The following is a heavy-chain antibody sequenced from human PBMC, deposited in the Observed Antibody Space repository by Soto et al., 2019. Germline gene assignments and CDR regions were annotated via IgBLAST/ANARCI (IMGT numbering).Heavy chain of an antibody. V-gene: IGHV4-31*03. CDR2: IYYSGST. J-gene: IGHJ5*02. CDR1: GGSISSGGYY. CDR3: AGGREYSYGFDYA. D-gene: IGHD5-18*01. Sequence: SETLSLTCTVSGGSISSGGYYWSWIRQHPGKGLEWIGYIYYSGSTYYNPSLKSRVTISGDTSKNQFSLKLSSVTAADTAVYYCAGGREYSYGFDYAWGQGTLVTVSS.